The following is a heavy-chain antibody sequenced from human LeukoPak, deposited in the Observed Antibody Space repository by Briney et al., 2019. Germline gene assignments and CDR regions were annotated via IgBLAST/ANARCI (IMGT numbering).Heavy chain of an antibody. CDR3: ARSTPMAPFDY. Sequence: ASVKVSYKASRYTFSNYGINWVRQAPGQGLEWIGWISAYNANTNYAQKLQGRVTMTTDTSTRTAYMELRGLRSDDTAVYYCARSTPMAPFDYWGQGTLVTVSS. D-gene: IGHD5-18*01. CDR1: RYTFSNYG. J-gene: IGHJ4*02. CDR2: ISAYNANT. V-gene: IGHV1-18*01.